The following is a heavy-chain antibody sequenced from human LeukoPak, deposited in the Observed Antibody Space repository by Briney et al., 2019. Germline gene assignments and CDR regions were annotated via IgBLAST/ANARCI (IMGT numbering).Heavy chain of an antibody. D-gene: IGHD4-23*01. CDR1: GFTFSNYD. V-gene: IGHV3-13*01. J-gene: IGHJ3*02. CDR2: IGTAGDT. CDR3: ARGQDTVITSRDAFDI. Sequence: GGSLRLSCAASGFTFSNYDMHWVRQAPGKGLEWVSAIGTAGDTYYPGSVKGRFTISRDNAKNSLYLQMNSLRAEDTAVYYCARGQDTVITSRDAFDIWGQGTMVTVSS.